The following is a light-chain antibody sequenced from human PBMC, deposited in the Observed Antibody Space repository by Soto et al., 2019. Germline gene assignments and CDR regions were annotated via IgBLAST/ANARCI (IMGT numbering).Light chain of an antibody. CDR2: GAS. Sequence: EIVLTQSPGTLSLSPGEEATLSCRASQSVDSNYLAWYQQKPGQTPRLIIYGASTRAAGVPARFSGSGSGTEFTLTISSLQSEDFAVYYCQQYSEWPPLTFGGGTKVDIK. CDR3: QQYSEWPPLT. CDR1: QSVDSNY. V-gene: IGKV3-15*01. J-gene: IGKJ4*01.